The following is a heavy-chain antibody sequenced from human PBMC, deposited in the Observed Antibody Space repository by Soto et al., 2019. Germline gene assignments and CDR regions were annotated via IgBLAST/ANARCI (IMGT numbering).Heavy chain of an antibody. V-gene: IGHV1-69*01. Sequence: QVQVMQSGAEVKKPGSSVKVSCKASGGSFSRNGISWVRQAPGQAPEWMGGIIPMFGTPNYAQQFRGRVTINADEFTTTAYMDLSSLKSDDTAIYYCVRGTRDCSKISCYTPQGSFHYGMEVWGQGTTVIVSS. CDR3: VRGTRDCSKISCYTPQGSFHYGMEV. J-gene: IGHJ6*02. D-gene: IGHD2-2*01. CDR1: GGSFSRNG. CDR2: IIPMFGTP.